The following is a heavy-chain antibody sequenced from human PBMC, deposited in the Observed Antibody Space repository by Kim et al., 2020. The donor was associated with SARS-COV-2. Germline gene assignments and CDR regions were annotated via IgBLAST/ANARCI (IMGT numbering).Heavy chain of an antibody. V-gene: IGHV3-33*01. D-gene: IGHD3-22*01. Sequence: GGSLRLSCAASGFTFSSYGMHWVRQAPGKGLEWVAVIWYDGSNKYYADSVKGRFTISRDNSKNTLYLQMNSLRAEDTAVYYCARGARRVYYYEGPDAFDIWGQGTMVTVSS. CDR3: ARGARRVYYYEGPDAFDI. CDR1: GFTFSSYG. CDR2: IWYDGSNK. J-gene: IGHJ3*02.